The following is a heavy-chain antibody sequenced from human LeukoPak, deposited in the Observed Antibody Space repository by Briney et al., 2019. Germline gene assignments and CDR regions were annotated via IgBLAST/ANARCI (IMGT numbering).Heavy chain of an antibody. CDR2: INHSGST. V-gene: IGHV4-34*01. Sequence: NPSETLSLTCAVYGGSFSGYYWSWIRQPPGKGLEWIGEINHSGSTNYNPSLKSRVTISVDTSKNQFSLKLSSVTAADTAVYYCAREIGITMVRGFDYWGQGTLVTVSS. CDR3: AREIGITMVRGFDY. CDR1: GGSFSGYY. J-gene: IGHJ4*02. D-gene: IGHD3-10*01.